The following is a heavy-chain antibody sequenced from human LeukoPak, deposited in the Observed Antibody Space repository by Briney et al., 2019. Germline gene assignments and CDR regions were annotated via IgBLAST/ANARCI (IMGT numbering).Heavy chain of an antibody. CDR2: ISSSGSTI. D-gene: IGHD6-13*01. J-gene: IGHJ4*02. CDR1: GFTFSSYE. Sequence: GGSLRLSCAASGFTFSSYEMNWVRQAPGKGLEWVSYISSSGSTIYYADSVKGRFTISRDNAKNSLYLQMNSLRAEDTAVYYCARGSYVQQRQDLFDFWGQGTLVTVSS. CDR3: ARGSYVQQRQDLFDF. V-gene: IGHV3-48*03.